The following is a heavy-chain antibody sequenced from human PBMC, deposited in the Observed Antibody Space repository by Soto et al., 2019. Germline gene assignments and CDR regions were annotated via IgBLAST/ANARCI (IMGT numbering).Heavy chain of an antibody. CDR1: GGSISSSSYY. CDR3: ARLTGTTSSYFDY. J-gene: IGHJ4*02. Sequence: PSETLSLTCTVSGGSISSSSYYWGWIRQPPGKGLEWIGSISYRGSTYYNPSIKIRVTISVDTSKNQFSLKLSSVTAADTAVYYCARLTGTTSSYFDYWGQGTLVTVCS. D-gene: IGHD1-7*01. V-gene: IGHV4-39*01. CDR2: ISYRGST.